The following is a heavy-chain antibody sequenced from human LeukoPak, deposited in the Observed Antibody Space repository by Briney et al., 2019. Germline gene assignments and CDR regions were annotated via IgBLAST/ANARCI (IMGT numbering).Heavy chain of an antibody. CDR1: GGTFSSYA. CDR3: ARGGASYYYYYMDV. D-gene: IGHD4/OR15-4a*01. Sequence: ASVKVSCKASGGTFSSYAISWVRQAPGQGLEWMGGIIPIFGTANYAQKFQGRVTITADKSTSTAYMELSSLRSEDMGVYYCARGGASYYYYYMDVWGKGTTVTVSS. V-gene: IGHV1-69*06. J-gene: IGHJ6*03. CDR2: IIPIFGTA.